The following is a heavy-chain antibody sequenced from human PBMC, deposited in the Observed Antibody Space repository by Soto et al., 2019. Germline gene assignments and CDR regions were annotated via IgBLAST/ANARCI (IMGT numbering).Heavy chain of an antibody. V-gene: IGHV2-5*02. CDR2: IYWDDDK. CDR1: GFSLSSTRMA. J-gene: IGHJ4*02. D-gene: IGHD6-19*01. Sequence: QITLKESGPTLVKPTQTLTLTCTFSGFSLSSTRMAVGWIRQPPGKALEWLALIYWDDDKRYSPFLKSRLTITKDTYKTQVVLTMSNMDPVDTARYYCAHIVVAGLGYYFDYWGQGTLGTVAS. CDR3: AHIVVAGLGYYFDY.